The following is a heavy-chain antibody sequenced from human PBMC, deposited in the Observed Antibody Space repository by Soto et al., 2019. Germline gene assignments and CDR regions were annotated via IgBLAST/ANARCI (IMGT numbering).Heavy chain of an antibody. CDR3: ARLVYDTRLNYIYFDF. CDR1: GVSLTSGNW. J-gene: IGHJ4*02. Sequence: SEPLSLTCAVSGVSLTSGNWWTWVRQSPQRGLEYIGEIFHDGTANYYPSFERRVAMSVDTSRNQFSLKLTSVTAADTAVYFCARLVYDTRLNYIYFDFWGPGTLVTVAS. D-gene: IGHD3-10*01. V-gene: IGHV4-4*02. CDR2: IFHDGTA.